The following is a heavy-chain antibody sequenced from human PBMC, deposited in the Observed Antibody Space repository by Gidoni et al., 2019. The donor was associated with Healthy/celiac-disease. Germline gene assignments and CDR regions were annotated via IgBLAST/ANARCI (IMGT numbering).Heavy chain of an antibody. D-gene: IGHD2-21*02. CDR2: IDPSDSYT. J-gene: IGHJ3*02. V-gene: IGHV5-10-1*03. CDR1: GYSFTSYW. CDR3: ASGEVVVTAIRDDAFDI. Sequence: EVQLVQSGAEVKKPGESLRISCKGSGYSFTSYWISWVRQMPGKGLEWMGRIDPSDSYTNYSPSFQGHVTISADKSISTAYLQWSSLKASDTAMYYCASGEVVVTAIRDDAFDIWGQGTMVTVSS.